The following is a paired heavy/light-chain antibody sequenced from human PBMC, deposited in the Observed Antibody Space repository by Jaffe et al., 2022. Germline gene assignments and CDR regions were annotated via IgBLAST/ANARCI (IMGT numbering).Heavy chain of an antibody. CDR1: GGSISSYY. D-gene: IGHD3-10*01. Sequence: QVQLQESGPGLVKPSETLSLTCTVSGGSISSYYWSWIRQPPGKGLEWIGYIYYSGSTNYNPSLKSRVTISVDTSKNQFSLKLSSVTAADTAVYYCARERITMVRGVISNVFDYWGQGTLVTVSS. J-gene: IGHJ4*02. CDR2: IYYSGST. V-gene: IGHV4-59*01. CDR3: ARERITMVRGVISNVFDY.
Light chain of an antibody. CDR2: AAS. Sequence: AIRMTQSPSSLSASTGDRVTITCRASQGISSYLAWYQQKPGKAPKLLIYAASTLQSGVPSRFSGSGSGTDFTLTISCLQSEDFATYYCQQYYSYPETFGQGTKVEIK. V-gene: IGKV1-8*01. CDR1: QGISSY. CDR3: QQYYSYPET. J-gene: IGKJ1*01.